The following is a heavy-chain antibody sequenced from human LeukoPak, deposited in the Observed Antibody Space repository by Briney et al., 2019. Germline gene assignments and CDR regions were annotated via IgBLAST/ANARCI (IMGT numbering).Heavy chain of an antibody. CDR2: IYYSGST. CDR1: GGSISGYY. CDR3: ARYLDYGGNSRVFQH. J-gene: IGHJ1*01. V-gene: IGHV4-59*12. Sequence: SETLSLTCTVSGGSISGYYWSWIRQSPGKGLEWIGYIYYSGSTNYNPSLRSRVTISVDTSKNQFSLKLSSVTAADTAVYYCARYLDYGGNSRVFQHWGQGTLVTVSS. D-gene: IGHD4-23*01.